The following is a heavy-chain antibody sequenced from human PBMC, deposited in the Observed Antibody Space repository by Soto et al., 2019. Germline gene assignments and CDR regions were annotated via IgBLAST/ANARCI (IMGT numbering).Heavy chain of an antibody. V-gene: IGHV3-48*02. CDR1: GFPFRSFG. Sequence: EVQLVESGGGLVQPGGALSLSCSASGFPFRSFGMNWVRQAPRKGLEWLSYITSSSITIYYADSVKGRFTISRDNAKNSLYLQMNSLRDEDTAVYYCARDSSSWNFDYWGQGALVTVSS. CDR2: ITSSSITI. D-gene: IGHD6-13*01. J-gene: IGHJ4*02. CDR3: ARDSSSWNFDY.